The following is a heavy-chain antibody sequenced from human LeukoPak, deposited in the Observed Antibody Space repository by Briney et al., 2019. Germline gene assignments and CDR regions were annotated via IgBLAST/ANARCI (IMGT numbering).Heavy chain of an antibody. J-gene: IGHJ4*02. CDR2: INHSGST. Sequence: SETLSLTCAVYGGSFSGYYWSCIRQPPGKGLEWIGEINHSGSTYYNPSLKSRVTISVDTSKNQFSLKLSSVTAADTAVYYCARVHLDPGKFDYWGQGTLVTVSS. CDR1: GGSFSGYY. CDR3: ARVHLDPGKFDY. D-gene: IGHD1-14*01. V-gene: IGHV4-34*09.